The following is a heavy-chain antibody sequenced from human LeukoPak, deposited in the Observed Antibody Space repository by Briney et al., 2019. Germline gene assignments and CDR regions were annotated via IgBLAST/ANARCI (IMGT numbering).Heavy chain of an antibody. CDR1: GGSISSSSYY. Sequence: PSETLSLTCTVSGGSISSSSYYWGWIRQPPGKGLEWIGSIYYSGSTYYNPSLKSRVTISVDTSKNQFSLKLSSVTAADTAVYYCARERGYYGSGTHLIWFDPWGQGTLVTVSS. CDR3: ARERGYYGSGTHLIWFDP. V-gene: IGHV4-39*07. J-gene: IGHJ5*02. CDR2: IYYSGST. D-gene: IGHD3-10*01.